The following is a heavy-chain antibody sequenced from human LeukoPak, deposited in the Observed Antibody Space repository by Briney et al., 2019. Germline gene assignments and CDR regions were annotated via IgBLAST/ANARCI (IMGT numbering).Heavy chain of an antibody. V-gene: IGHV3-74*01. CDR3: ADSNYWYPVDY. D-gene: IGHD4-11*01. CDR1: GFTFSGYW. J-gene: IGHJ4*02. Sequence: GGSLRLSCAASGFTFSGYWMHWVRQAPGKGLIWVSRLNTDGRTTNYADFVKGRFTISRDNARNTLYLQMNSLRPDDTAVYYCADSNYWYPVDYWGQGTLVTVSS. CDR2: LNTDGRTT.